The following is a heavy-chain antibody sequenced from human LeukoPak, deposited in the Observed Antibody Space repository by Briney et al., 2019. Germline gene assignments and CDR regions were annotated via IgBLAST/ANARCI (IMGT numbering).Heavy chain of an antibody. CDR1: GGSISSISYY. Sequence: SETLSLTCTVSGGSISSISYYWGWIRQPPGEGLEWIGNIYYSGNTYYNPSLKSRVTISVDTSKNQFSLKLSSVTAADTALFYCARRDCHRNSFDYWGQGTLVTVSS. V-gene: IGHV4-39*01. CDR3: ARRDCHRNSFDY. CDR2: IYYSGNT. D-gene: IGHD1-1*01. J-gene: IGHJ4*02.